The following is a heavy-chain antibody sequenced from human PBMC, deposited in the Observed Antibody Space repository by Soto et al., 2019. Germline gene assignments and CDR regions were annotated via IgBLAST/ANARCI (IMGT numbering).Heavy chain of an antibody. J-gene: IGHJ1*01. D-gene: IGHD3-22*01. CDR1: GFTFSSYA. CDR2: ISYDGSNK. CDR3: ARDTRYYDSSGYPAEYFFH. V-gene: IGHV3-30-3*01. Sequence: GGSLRLSCAASGFTFSSYAMHWVRQAPGKGLEWVAVISYDGSNKYYADSVKGRFTISRDNSKNTLYLQMNTLRADDTAVYYCARDTRYYDSSGYPAEYFFHWGQGTRVTVSS.